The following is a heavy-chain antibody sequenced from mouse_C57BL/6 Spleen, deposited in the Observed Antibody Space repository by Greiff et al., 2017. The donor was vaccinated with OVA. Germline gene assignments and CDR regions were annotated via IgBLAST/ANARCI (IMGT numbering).Heavy chain of an antibody. D-gene: IGHD1-1*01. Sequence: EVKLVESGGDLVKPGGSLKLSCAASGFTFSSYGMSWVRQTPDKRLEWVATISSGGSYTYYPDSVKGRFTISKDNAKNTLYLQMSSLKSEDTAMYYSASYYYGSGAWFAYWGQGTLVTVSA. CDR3: ASYYYGSGAWFAY. V-gene: IGHV5-6*01. CDR2: ISSGGSYT. CDR1: GFTFSSYG. J-gene: IGHJ3*01.